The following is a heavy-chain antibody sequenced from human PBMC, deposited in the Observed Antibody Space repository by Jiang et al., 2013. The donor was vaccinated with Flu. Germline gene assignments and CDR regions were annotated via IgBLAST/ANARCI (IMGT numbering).Heavy chain of an antibody. CDR3: ARGVPPFRGSGSSIDY. CDR2: INAGNGNT. V-gene: IGHV1-3*01. CDR1: GYTFTSYA. D-gene: IGHD3-10*01. J-gene: IGHJ4*02. Sequence: GAEVKKPGASVKVSCKASGYTFTSYAMHWVRQAPGQRLEWMGWINAGNGNTKYSQKFQGRVTITRDTSASTAYMELSSLRSEDTAVYYCARGVPPFRGSGSSIDYWGQGTLVTVSS.